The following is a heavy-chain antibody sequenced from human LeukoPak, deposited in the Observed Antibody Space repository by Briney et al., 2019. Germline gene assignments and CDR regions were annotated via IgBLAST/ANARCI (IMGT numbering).Heavy chain of an antibody. Sequence: PGGSLRLSCAASGFTFNSYEMRWVRQAPGKGLGWVAVIPYDGSNKYYADFVKGRFTFSRDNSKNTVRLQMNSLRAEDTAVYYCARGRAREMADGMDVWGPGTTVTVSS. CDR1: GFTFNSYE. D-gene: IGHD5-24*01. V-gene: IGHV3-30-3*01. J-gene: IGHJ6*02. CDR3: ARGRAREMADGMDV. CDR2: IPYDGSNK.